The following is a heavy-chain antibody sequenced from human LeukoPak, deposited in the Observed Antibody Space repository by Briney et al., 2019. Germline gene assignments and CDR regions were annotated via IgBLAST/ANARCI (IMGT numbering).Heavy chain of an antibody. Sequence: TSETLSLTCTVSGGSISSADYYWSWIRQPPGKGLEWIGRIYSSGSTNYNPSLKSRVTMSVDRSKNQFSLKLSSVTAADTAVYYCAGGNWNADYWGQGTLVTVSS. V-gene: IGHV4-61*08. J-gene: IGHJ4*02. CDR3: AGGNWNADY. CDR2: IYSSGST. CDR1: GGSISSADYY. D-gene: IGHD1-1*01.